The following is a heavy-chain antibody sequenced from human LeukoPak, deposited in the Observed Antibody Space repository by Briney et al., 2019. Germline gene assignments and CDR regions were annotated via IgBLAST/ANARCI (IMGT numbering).Heavy chain of an antibody. CDR1: GYTFTSYY. Sequence: ASVKVSCKASGYTFTSYYMHWVRQAPGQGLEWMGIINPSGGSTSYAQKFQGRVTMTRDTSTSTVYMELSSLRSEDTAVYYCAREPLRYYDSSGYPNNWFDPWGQGTLVTVSS. CDR3: AREPLRYYDSSGYPNNWFDP. V-gene: IGHV1-46*01. J-gene: IGHJ5*02. D-gene: IGHD3-22*01. CDR2: INPSGGST.